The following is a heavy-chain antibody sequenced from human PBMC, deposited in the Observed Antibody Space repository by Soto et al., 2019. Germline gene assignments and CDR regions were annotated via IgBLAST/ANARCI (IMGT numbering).Heavy chain of an antibody. D-gene: IGHD6-19*01. V-gene: IGHV4-39*01. CDR1: GGSLRSISYY. J-gene: IGHJ6*02. CDR2: IYYSGST. CDR3: ARQAGSSGIYYYYGMDV. Sequence: SEILSLNYTVTGGSLRSISYYWGWIRHPPGKGLEWIGSIYYSGSTYYNPSLKSRVTISVDTSKNQFSLKLSSVTAADTAVYYCARQAGSSGIYYYYGMDVWGQGTTVTVS.